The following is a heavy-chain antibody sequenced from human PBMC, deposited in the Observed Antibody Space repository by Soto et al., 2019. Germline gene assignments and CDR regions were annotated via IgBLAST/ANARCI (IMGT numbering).Heavy chain of an antibody. J-gene: IGHJ5*02. CDR1: GGSIGDYY. CDR2: IYYTGTT. CDR3: ASPKIAFYNWFDP. V-gene: IGHV4-59*08. Sequence: PSETLSLTCTVSGGSIGDYYWGWIRQSPGKGLEWIGYIYYTGTTKYNPSLKSRVTISVDSSKNQFSLKLSSVTAADTAVYYCASPKIAFYNWFDPWGQGTLVTVSS. D-gene: IGHD3-3*02.